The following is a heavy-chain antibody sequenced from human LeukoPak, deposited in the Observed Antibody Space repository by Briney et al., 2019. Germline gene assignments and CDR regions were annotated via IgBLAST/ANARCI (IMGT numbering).Heavy chain of an antibody. CDR3: AALGDSIY. CDR1: GFAFSSYD. V-gene: IGHV3-13*01. CDR2: IGHAGDT. Sequence: GGSLGLSCAASGFAFSSYDMHWVRQVSGKGLEWVSAIGHAGDTYYADSVKGRSTISREDAKNYFFLQMNSLRAGDTAVYFCAALGDSIYWGQGTLVTVSS. J-gene: IGHJ4*02. D-gene: IGHD1-26*01.